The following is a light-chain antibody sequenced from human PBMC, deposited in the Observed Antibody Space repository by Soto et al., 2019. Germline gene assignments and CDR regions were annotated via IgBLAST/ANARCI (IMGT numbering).Light chain of an antibody. CDR1: SSDVGDYKY. Sequence: SALTQPASVSGSPGQSITISCTGTSSDVGDYKYVSWYQHHPGKAPKLMIYEVNNRPSGVPDRFSGSKSGTSASLAITGLQAEDESNYYCQSYDTRLSDLVFGGGTKLTVL. V-gene: IGLV2-14*01. J-gene: IGLJ2*01. CDR3: QSYDTRLSDLV. CDR2: EVN.